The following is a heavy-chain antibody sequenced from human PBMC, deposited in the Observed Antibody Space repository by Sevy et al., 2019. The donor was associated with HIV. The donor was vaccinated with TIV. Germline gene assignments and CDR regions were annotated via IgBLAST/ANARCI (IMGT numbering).Heavy chain of an antibody. CDR2: ISNRGSII. CDR1: GFTFSSYE. J-gene: IGHJ1*01. Sequence: GESLKISCVASGFTFSSYEMNWVRQAPGKGLEWVSHISNRGSIIYYEDSVKGRFTISRDNAKNSLYLQMNSLRAEDTAVYYCAREDGSRQYFQYWGQGTLVTVSS. V-gene: IGHV3-48*03. D-gene: IGHD6-13*01. CDR3: AREDGSRQYFQY.